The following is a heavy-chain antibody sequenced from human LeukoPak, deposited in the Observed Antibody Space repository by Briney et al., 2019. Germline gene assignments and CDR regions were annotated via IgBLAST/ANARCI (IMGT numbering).Heavy chain of an antibody. CDR1: GYTFTSYY. J-gene: IGHJ6*03. CDR3: GRSVATPYMDV. V-gene: IGHV1-46*01. Sequence: ASVKVSCKASGYTFTSYYMHWVRQAPGQGLEWMGIINPSGGSTSYAQKFQGTVTMTRDTSTSTVYMELSSLRSEYTAVYYCGRSVATPYMDVWGKGTTVTVSS. D-gene: IGHD5-12*01. CDR2: INPSGGST.